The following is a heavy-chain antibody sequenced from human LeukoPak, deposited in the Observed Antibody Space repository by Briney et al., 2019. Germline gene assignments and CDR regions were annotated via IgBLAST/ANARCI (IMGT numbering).Heavy chain of an antibody. J-gene: IGHJ6*02. V-gene: IGHV3-23*01. Sequence: GGSLRLSCVASGFTFSSYAMSWVRQAPGKGLEWVSAISGSGDSTYYADSVKGRFTISRDSSKNTLYLQMNSLRAEDTAVYYCAKVSGGGLYYDGMDVWGQGTTVTVSS. D-gene: IGHD1-14*01. CDR3: AKVSGGGLYYDGMDV. CDR2: ISGSGDST. CDR1: GFTFSSYA.